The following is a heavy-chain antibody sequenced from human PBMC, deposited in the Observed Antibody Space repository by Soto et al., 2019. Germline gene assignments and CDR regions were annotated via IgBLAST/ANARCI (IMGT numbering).Heavy chain of an antibody. V-gene: IGHV7-4-1*01. J-gene: IGHJ5*02. Sequence: ASVKLSCKASGYTFTSYAMNWVRQAPGQGLEWMGWINTNTGNPTYAQGFTGRFVFSLDTSVSTAYLQICSLKAEDTAVYYCARDDYGDWFDPWGQGTLVTVSS. CDR1: GYTFTSYA. CDR3: ARDDYGDWFDP. D-gene: IGHD4-17*01. CDR2: INTNTGNP.